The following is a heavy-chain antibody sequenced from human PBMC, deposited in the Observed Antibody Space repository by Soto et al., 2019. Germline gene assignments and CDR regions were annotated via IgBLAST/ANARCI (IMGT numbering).Heavy chain of an antibody. V-gene: IGHV3-7*03. Sequence: PGGSLRLSCAASGFTFSSYWMSWVRQAPGKGLEWVANIKQDGSEKYYVDSVKGRFTISRDNAKNSLYLQMNSLRAEDTAVYYCARDDPLRRSSSSLDYYYGMDVWGQGTTVTVSS. D-gene: IGHD6-6*01. CDR1: GFTFSSYW. CDR2: IKQDGSEK. CDR3: ARDDPLRRSSSSLDYYYGMDV. J-gene: IGHJ6*02.